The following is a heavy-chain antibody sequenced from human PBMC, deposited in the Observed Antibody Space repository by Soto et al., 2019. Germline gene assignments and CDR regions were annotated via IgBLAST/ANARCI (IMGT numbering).Heavy chain of an antibody. CDR3: AIEYSSSPPYYPIGY. Sequence: QVQLVQSGAEVKKPGSSVKVSCKASGGTFSSYSISWVRQAPGQGLEWMGGIIPIFGTANSAQKFQGRVTITADESTSTAYRELSSLRSEDTAVYYCAIEYSSSPPYYPIGYWGQGTLVTVSS. CDR2: IIPIFGTA. V-gene: IGHV1-69*01. CDR1: GGTFSSYS. J-gene: IGHJ4*02. D-gene: IGHD6-6*01.